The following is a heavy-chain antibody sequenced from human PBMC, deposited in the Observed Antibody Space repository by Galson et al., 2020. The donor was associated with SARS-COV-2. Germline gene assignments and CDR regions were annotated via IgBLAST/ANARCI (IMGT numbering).Heavy chain of an antibody. D-gene: IGHD3-22*01. J-gene: IGHJ2*01. V-gene: IGHV5-10-1*01. CDR3: ARHDFYYDSSGYVNWYFDL. Sequence: GGSLRLSCKGSGYSFTSYWISWVRQMPGKAMEWMGRIDPSDSYTNYSPSFQGHVTISADKSISTAYLQWSSLKASDTAMYYCARHDFYYDSSGYVNWYFDLWGRGTLVTVSS. CDR1: GYSFTSYW. CDR2: IDPSDSYT.